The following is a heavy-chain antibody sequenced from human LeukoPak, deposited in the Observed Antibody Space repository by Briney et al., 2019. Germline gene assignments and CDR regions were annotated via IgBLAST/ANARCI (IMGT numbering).Heavy chain of an antibody. CDR3: ARGGVGSFDI. D-gene: IGHD2-8*02. V-gene: IGHV3-23*01. CDR2: ISATGGSI. CDR1: GFTFSSYA. J-gene: IGHJ3*02. Sequence: GGSLRLSCAASGFTFSSYAMSWVRQALGKGLEWVSTISATGGSIYYADSVRGRLTISRDNSKNTVYLQMNSLRAEDTAVYYCARGGVGSFDIWGQGTMVTVSS.